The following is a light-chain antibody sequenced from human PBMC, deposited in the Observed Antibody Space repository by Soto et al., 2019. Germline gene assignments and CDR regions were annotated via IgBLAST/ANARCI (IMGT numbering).Light chain of an antibody. CDR2: KAS. CDR1: QSISNY. J-gene: IGKJ1*01. V-gene: IGKV1-5*03. CDR3: QHYNSYSEA. Sequence: DIQMTQCASSLSASVGDRVTITCEASQSISNYLNWYQQKPGKAPKLLIYKASTLKSGVPSRFSGSGSGTEFTLTISSLQPDDFATYYCQHYNSYSEAFGQGTKVDI.